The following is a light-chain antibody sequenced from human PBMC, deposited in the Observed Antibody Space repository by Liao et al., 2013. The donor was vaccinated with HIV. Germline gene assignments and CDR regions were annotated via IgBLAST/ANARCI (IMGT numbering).Light chain of an antibody. V-gene: IGLV3-1*01. CDR2: YDT. CDR1: TLGDKY. J-gene: IGLJ2*01. Sequence: SYALTQPPSLSVSPGQTASITCSGDTLGDKYACWYQQKPGQAPVPVIYYDTVRPSGIPDRFSGSNSGDTATLTINRVEAGDEADYYCQVWDINSDQDVVFGGGTELTVL. CDR3: QVWDINSDQDVV.